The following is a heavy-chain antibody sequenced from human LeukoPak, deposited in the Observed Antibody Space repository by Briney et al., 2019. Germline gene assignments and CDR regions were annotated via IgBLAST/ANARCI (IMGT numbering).Heavy chain of an antibody. CDR3: TSFNTAMVRSDYYYYMDV. Sequence: GGSLRLSCAASGFTFSGSAMHWVRQASGKGLKWVGRIRSKANSYATAYAASVKGRFTISRDDSKNTAYLQMNSLKTEDTAVYYCTSFNTAMVRSDYYYYMDVWGKGTTVTVSS. J-gene: IGHJ6*03. CDR2: IRSKANSYAT. D-gene: IGHD5-18*01. CDR1: GFTFSGSA. V-gene: IGHV3-73*01.